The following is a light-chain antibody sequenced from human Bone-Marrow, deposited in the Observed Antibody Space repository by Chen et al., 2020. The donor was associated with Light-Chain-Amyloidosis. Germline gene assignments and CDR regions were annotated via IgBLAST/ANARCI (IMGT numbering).Light chain of an antibody. J-gene: IGLJ2*01. CDR3: CAWDYRLSGPVP. CDR1: SSNIGSNS. V-gene: IGLV1-47*01. Sequence: QSVLTQPPSASGTPGQRVTISCSASSSNIGSNSVYWYQQLPGTAPKLLIYMNNPRPSGVPDRFSGSKSGTSTPLAISGLPSEDEAYLYCCAWDYRLSGPVPFGGGTKLTVL. CDR2: MNN.